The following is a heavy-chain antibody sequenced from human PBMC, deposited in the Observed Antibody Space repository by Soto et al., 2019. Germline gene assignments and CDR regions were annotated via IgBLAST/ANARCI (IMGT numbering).Heavy chain of an antibody. CDR1: GYTFTSYG. Sequence: ASVKVSFKASGYTFTSYGISWVRQAPGQGLEWMGWISAYNGNTNYAQKLQGRVTMTTDTSTSTAYMELRSLRSDDTAVYYCARQDYDILTGYYLDYWGQGTLVTVSS. CDR2: ISAYNGNT. CDR3: ARQDYDILTGYYLDY. J-gene: IGHJ4*02. V-gene: IGHV1-18*01. D-gene: IGHD3-9*01.